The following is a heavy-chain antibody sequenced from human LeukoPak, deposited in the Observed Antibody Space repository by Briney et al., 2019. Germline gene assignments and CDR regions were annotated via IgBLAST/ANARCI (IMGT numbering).Heavy chain of an antibody. CDR1: GFTFSSYW. CDR2: INSDGSST. J-gene: IGHJ3*02. Sequence: GGSLRLSCAASGFTFSSYWMHWVRQAPGKGLVWVSRINSDGSSTSYADSVKGRLTISRDNAKNTLYLQMNSLRAEDTAVYYCAKEPQWEPNDAFDIWGQGTMVTVSS. D-gene: IGHD1-26*01. CDR3: AKEPQWEPNDAFDI. V-gene: IGHV3-74*01.